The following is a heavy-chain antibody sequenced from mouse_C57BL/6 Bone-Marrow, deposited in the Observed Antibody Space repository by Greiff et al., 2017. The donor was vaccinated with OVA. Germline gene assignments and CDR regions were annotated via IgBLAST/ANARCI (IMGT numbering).Heavy chain of an antibody. D-gene: IGHD1-1*01. CDR3: ARGYYGSSYVD. V-gene: IGHV5-17*01. Sequence: EVQVVESGGGLVKPGGSLKLSCAASGFTFSDYGMHWVRQAPEKGLEWVAYISSGSSTIYYADTVKGRFTISRDNAKNTLFLQMTSLRSEDTAMYYCARGYYGSSYVDWGQGTTLTVSS. J-gene: IGHJ2*01. CDR2: ISSGSSTI. CDR1: GFTFSDYG.